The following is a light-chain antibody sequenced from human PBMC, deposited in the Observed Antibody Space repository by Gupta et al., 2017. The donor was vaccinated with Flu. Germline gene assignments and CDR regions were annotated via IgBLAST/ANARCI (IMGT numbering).Light chain of an antibody. CDR3: QQYGSSPRT. Sequence: EIVLTHSPGTLSLSPGERATLSCSASQSVSSSYLAWYQQKPGQAPRLLIYGASSRATGILDRGSGSGSGTDFTLTISRLEPEDFAVYYWQQYGSSPRTFGQGTKVEIK. V-gene: IGKV3-20*01. CDR1: QSVSSSY. J-gene: IGKJ1*01. CDR2: GAS.